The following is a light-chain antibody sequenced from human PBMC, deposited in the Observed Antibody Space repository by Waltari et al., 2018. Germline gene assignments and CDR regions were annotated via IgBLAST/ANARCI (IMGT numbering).Light chain of an antibody. CDR1: QSLLYTSNYKNY. CDR3: QQYYSRHSYT. CDR2: WAS. Sequence: DFVMTQSPDSLAVSLGERATTHCKSSQSLLYTSNYKNYLAWYQQKPGQPPKLLIYWASTRESGVPDRFSGSGSGTDFTLTISSLQAEDVAVYYCQQYYSRHSYTFGQGTKLEIK. V-gene: IGKV4-1*01. J-gene: IGKJ2*01.